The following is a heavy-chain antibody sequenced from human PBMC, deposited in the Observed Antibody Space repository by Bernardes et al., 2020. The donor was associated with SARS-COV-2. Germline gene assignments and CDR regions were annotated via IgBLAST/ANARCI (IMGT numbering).Heavy chain of an antibody. CDR2: FDPEDGET. Sequence: ASVKVSCKVSGYSLTQVSIHWVRQAPGKGPEWMGGFDPEDGETIYAQKFQGRVTMTEDTSTDTAYMELSSLKSEDTAVYYCATPGFSYGFGALDFWGQGTMVTVSS. J-gene: IGHJ3*01. V-gene: IGHV1-24*01. CDR1: GYSLTQVS. CDR3: ATPGFSYGFGALDF. D-gene: IGHD5-18*01.